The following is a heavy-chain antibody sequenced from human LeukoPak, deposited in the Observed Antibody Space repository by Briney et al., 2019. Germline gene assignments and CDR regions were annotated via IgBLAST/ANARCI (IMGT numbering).Heavy chain of an antibody. V-gene: IGHV3-53*01. Sequence: GGSLRLSCAASGFTVSSDYMSWVRHAPGKGLEWVSVIYSGGSTYYAASVKGRVTISRDNSKNTLYLQMNSLRAEDTAVYNGARFLGSNWFDPWGQGTLVTVSS. CDR2: IYSGGST. CDR1: GFTVSSDY. CDR3: ARFLGSNWFDP. J-gene: IGHJ5*02. D-gene: IGHD3-3*01.